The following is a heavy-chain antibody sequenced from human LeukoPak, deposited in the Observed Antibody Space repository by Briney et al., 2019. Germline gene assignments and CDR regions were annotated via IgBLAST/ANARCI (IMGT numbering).Heavy chain of an antibody. CDR2: INPSGGST. D-gene: IGHD2-21*02. V-gene: IGHV1-46*01. CDR1: GYTFTSYY. J-gene: IGHJ6*02. CDR3: ARDQEHIVVVTAIPYYYYYYGMDV. Sequence: ASVEVSCKASGYTFTSYYMHWVRQAPGQGLEWMGIINPSGGSTSYAQKFQGRVTMARDTSTSTVYMELSSLRSEDTAVYYCARDQEHIVVVTAIPYYYYYYGMDVWGQGTTVTVSS.